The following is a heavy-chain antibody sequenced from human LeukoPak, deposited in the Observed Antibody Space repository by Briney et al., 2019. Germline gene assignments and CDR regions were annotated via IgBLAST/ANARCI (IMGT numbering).Heavy chain of an antibody. Sequence: PSETLSLTCTVSGGSISSYYRSWIRQPPGKGLECIGYIHYSGSTNYNPSLKSRVTISVDTSKNQFSLKLSSVTAADTAVYYCARISSISFDIWGQGTMVTVSS. CDR2: IHYSGST. CDR1: GGSISSYY. J-gene: IGHJ3*02. CDR3: ARISSISFDI. D-gene: IGHD6-6*01. V-gene: IGHV4-59*01.